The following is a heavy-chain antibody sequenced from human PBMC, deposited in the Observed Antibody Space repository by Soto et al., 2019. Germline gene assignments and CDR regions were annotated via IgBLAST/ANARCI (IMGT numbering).Heavy chain of an antibody. CDR2: IYSGGST. Sequence: GGSLRLSCAASGFTVSTNFMTWVRQAPGKGLEWVSVIYSGGSTFYADSVKGRFTIIRDNSKNTLYFQMNSLRAEDTAVYYCARDFVVVAAAGRGSYYYYGMDVWGQGTTVTVSS. D-gene: IGHD6-13*01. CDR1: GFTVSTNF. CDR3: ARDFVVVAAAGRGSYYYYGMDV. V-gene: IGHV3-66*01. J-gene: IGHJ6*02.